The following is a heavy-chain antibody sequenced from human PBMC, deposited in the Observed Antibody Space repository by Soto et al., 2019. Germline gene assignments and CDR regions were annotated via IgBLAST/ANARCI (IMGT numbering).Heavy chain of an antibody. D-gene: IGHD2-8*02. CDR3: ANTLQSVFFTRGVCIPGGDFQH. V-gene: IGHV3-23*01. J-gene: IGHJ1*01. CDR2: ISDSGTRS. Sequence: ELHLLESGGGLVQPGGSLRLSYAASGFTFGSNTMSWVRQAPGKGLEWVSSISDSGTRSLYADSVKGRFTISRDNSKNPLYLHRNSLRAADTALYFCANTLQSVFFTRGVCIPGGDFQHWGQGTLVSVSS. CDR1: GFTFGSNT.